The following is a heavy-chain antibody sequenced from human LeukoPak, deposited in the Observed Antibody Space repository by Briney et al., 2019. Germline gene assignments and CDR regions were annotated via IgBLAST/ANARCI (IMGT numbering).Heavy chain of an antibody. CDR3: AFSYDFWSGPTFDP. CDR1: GGSISSSSYY. Sequence: SETLSLTCTVSGGSISSSSYYWSWIRQPPGKGLEWIGEINHSGSTNYNPSLKSRVTISVDTSKNQFSLKLSSVTAADTAVYYCAFSYDFWSGPTFDPLGQGTLVTVSS. CDR2: INHSGST. V-gene: IGHV4-39*07. D-gene: IGHD3-3*01. J-gene: IGHJ5*02.